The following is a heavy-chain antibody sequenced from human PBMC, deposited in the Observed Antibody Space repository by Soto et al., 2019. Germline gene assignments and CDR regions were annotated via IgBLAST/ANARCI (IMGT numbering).Heavy chain of an antibody. D-gene: IGHD1-1*01. V-gene: IGHV1-18*01. CDR3: ARGRYGDY. CDR2: ISAHNGNT. J-gene: IGHJ4*02. Sequence: QVHLVQSGAEVKKPGASVKVSCKASDYTFTSYGITWVRQAPGQGLEWMGWISAHNGNTDYAQKLQGRVIVTRDTSQSTAYMELRSLRSDDTAVYYCARGRYGDYWGQGALVTVSS. CDR1: DYTFTSYG.